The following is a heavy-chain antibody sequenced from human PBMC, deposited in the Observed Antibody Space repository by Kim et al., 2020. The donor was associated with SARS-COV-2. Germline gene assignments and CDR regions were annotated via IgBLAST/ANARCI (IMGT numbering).Heavy chain of an antibody. J-gene: IGHJ5*02. V-gene: IGHV4-39*07. Sequence: SETLSLTCTVSGGSISSSSYYWGWIRQPPGKGLEWIGSIYYSGSTYYNPSLKSRVTISVDTSKNQFSLKLSSVTAADTAVYYCARDFRPPHFPIWSGYYRGGWFDPWGQGTLVTVSS. CDR3: ARDFRPPHFPIWSGYYRGGWFDP. D-gene: IGHD3-3*01. CDR1: GGSISSSSYY. CDR2: IYYSGST.